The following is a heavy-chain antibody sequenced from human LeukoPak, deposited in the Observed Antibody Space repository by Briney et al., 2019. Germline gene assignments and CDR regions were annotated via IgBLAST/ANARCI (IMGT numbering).Heavy chain of an antibody. Sequence: PSETLSLTCTVSGGSISTDYWSWIRQPPGKGLEWIGYIYNSGNTNYTPSLKSRVTISIDTSKNQYSLKLNSVTAADTAVYYCARHTDRGVVFDHWGQGTLVTVSS. D-gene: IGHD3-10*01. CDR3: ARHTDRGVVFDH. V-gene: IGHV4-59*08. CDR2: IYNSGNT. J-gene: IGHJ4*02. CDR1: GGSISTDY.